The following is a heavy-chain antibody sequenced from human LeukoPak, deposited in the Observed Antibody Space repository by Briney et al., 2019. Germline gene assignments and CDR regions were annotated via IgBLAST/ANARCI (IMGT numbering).Heavy chain of an antibody. CDR2: IRYDGSNK. J-gene: IGHJ3*02. V-gene: IGHV3-30*02. CDR3: AKEERGYDSAGAFDI. CDR1: GFTFSSYG. D-gene: IGHD5-12*01. Sequence: GGSLRLSCAASGFTFSSYGMHWVRQAPGKGLEWVAFIRYDGSNKYYADSVKGRFTISRDNSKNTLYLQMNSLRAEDTAVYYCAKEERGYDSAGAFDIWGQGTMVTVSS.